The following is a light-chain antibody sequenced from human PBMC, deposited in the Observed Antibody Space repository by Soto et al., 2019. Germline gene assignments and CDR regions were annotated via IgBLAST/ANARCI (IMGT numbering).Light chain of an antibody. CDR2: GAS. CDR3: QQYGNSLWT. Sequence: ETVLTQPPGTLSLSPGERATLSCRASQSVSSTYLAWYQQKPGQAPRLLIYGASSRATGIPDRFSGSGSGTDFTLTITRLEPEDFAVYYCQQYGNSLWTFGQGTKVDIK. J-gene: IGKJ1*01. V-gene: IGKV3-20*01. CDR1: QSVSSTY.